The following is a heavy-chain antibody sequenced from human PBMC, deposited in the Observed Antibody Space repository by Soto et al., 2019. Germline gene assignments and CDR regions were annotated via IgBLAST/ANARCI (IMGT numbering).Heavy chain of an antibody. D-gene: IGHD3-3*01. J-gene: IGHJ3*02. CDR2: MSWNSGGI. Sequence: SGGGLVQPGRSLRLSCAASGFTFEDYAIHCVRQVPWTGLEWVSGMSWNSGGIVDVDSVKGRFTISRDKAKNSLYLQMNSLRAEDTALYYCVKDGLTSIFGVVYDGLDIWGLGTMVTVSS. CDR3: VKDGLTSIFGVVYDGLDI. CDR1: GFTFEDYA. V-gene: IGHV3-9*01.